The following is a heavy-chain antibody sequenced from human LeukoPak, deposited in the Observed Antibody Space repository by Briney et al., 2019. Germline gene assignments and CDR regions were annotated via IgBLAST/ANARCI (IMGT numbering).Heavy chain of an antibody. D-gene: IGHD6-13*01. CDR3: ASPGYSSSWYTRGAFDI. CDR1: GYSFTSYW. J-gene: IGHJ3*02. Sequence: GESLKISCKGSGYSFTSYWIGWVRQMPGKGLEWMGIIYPGDSDTRYSPSFQGQVTISADKSISTAYLQWSSLKAPDTAMYYCASPGYSSSWYTRGAFDIWGQGTMVTVSS. CDR2: IYPGDSDT. V-gene: IGHV5-51*01.